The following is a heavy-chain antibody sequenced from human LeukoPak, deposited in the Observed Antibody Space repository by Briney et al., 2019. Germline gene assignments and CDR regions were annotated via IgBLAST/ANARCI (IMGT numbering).Heavy chain of an antibody. Sequence: PGGSLRLSCAVSGFTVSNNYMSWVRQAPGKGLEWVSVLYTDGSTYCANSVKGRFTISRDNSKNTLYLQMNSLRAEDTAVYYCAKDREGQWLVRLTDYWGQGTLVTVSS. V-gene: IGHV3-53*01. CDR2: LYTDGST. J-gene: IGHJ4*02. D-gene: IGHD6-19*01. CDR3: AKDREGQWLVRLTDY. CDR1: GFTVSNNY.